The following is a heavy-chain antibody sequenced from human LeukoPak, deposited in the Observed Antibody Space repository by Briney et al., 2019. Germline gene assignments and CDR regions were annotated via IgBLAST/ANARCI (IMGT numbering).Heavy chain of an antibody. D-gene: IGHD3-22*01. Sequence: GGSLRLSCVASGFTFSIASMSWVRQAPGKGLEWVGQIKSKTDGGTTDYAAPVKDRFTISRGDSKSTLYVQMNGLKIDDTAVYYCTLRGSSGYSYWGQGTLVTVSS. J-gene: IGHJ4*02. CDR2: IKSKTDGGTT. CDR1: GFTFSIAS. CDR3: TLRGSSGYSY. V-gene: IGHV3-15*01.